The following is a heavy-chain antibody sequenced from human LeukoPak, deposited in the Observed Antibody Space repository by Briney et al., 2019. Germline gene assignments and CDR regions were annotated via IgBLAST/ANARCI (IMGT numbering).Heavy chain of an antibody. CDR3: AKDLDSSWPLPLYYYYGMDV. J-gene: IGHJ6*02. CDR1: GFTFSSYG. Sequence: GRSLRLSCAASGFTFSSYGMHWVRQAPGKGLEWGAVISYDGSNKYYADSVKGRFTISRDNSKNTLYLQMSSLRAEDTAVYYCAKDLDSSWPLPLYYYYGMDVWGQGTTVTVSS. CDR2: ISYDGSNK. V-gene: IGHV3-30*18. D-gene: IGHD6-13*01.